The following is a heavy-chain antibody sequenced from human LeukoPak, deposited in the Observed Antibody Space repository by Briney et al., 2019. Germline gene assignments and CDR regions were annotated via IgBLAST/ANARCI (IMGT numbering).Heavy chain of an antibody. CDR1: GFTFSSYA. CDR3: ARGKYRGYTHPLDRYYYMDV. CDR2: ISGSGGST. V-gene: IGHV3-23*01. J-gene: IGHJ6*03. Sequence: SGGSLRLSCAASGFTFSSYAMSWVRQAPGKGLEWVSAISGSGGSTYYADSVKGRFTISRDNSKNTLYLQMNSLRAEDTAVYYCARGKYRGYTHPLDRYYYMDVWGKGTTVTVSS. D-gene: IGHD3-16*02.